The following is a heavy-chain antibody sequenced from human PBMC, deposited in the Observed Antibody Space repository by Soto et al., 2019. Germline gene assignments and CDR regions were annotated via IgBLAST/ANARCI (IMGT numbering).Heavy chain of an antibody. J-gene: IGHJ6*01. CDR1: GYTFRAYD. CDR3: ARDRGGDGDYKMDV. V-gene: IGHV1-2*02. CDR2: INPNSGGT. D-gene: IGHD4-17*01. Sequence: ASVKVSCKASGYTFRAYDITWVRQAPGQGLEWMGWINPNSGGTNYAQKFLGRVTMPRDTSIITVYLQMHSLRGDGTAGYYCARDRGGDGDYKMDVWGQGATVTVSS.